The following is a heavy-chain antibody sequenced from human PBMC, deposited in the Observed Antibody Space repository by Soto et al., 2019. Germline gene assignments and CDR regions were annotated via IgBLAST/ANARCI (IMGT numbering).Heavy chain of an antibody. CDR3: AKNCGGDCYTNFDF. J-gene: IGHJ4*02. D-gene: IGHD2-21*02. Sequence: EVQLLESGGGFVQPGGSLRLSCAASGFTFSSYAMSWVRQTPGMGLAWVSAIGGSGGTTYYEDSVKGRFTISRDNSKTTLYLQMNSLRAEDTAVYYCAKNCGGDCYTNFDFWCQGTLVTVSS. CDR1: GFTFSSYA. CDR2: IGGSGGTT. V-gene: IGHV3-23*02.